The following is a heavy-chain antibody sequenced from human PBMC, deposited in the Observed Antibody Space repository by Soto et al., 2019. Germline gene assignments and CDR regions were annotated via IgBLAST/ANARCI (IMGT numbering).Heavy chain of an antibody. Sequence: QVQLVESGGGLVQPGRSLRLSWVVSGFTFSNYGMHWVRQAPGKGLEWVADIWYDGSGQRYAGSVQGRFTISRDNSKNTLYLQINSLRVEDTAVYYCAKDEVSRKYYGHSLAVWGQGTTVTVSS. CDR2: IWYDGSGQ. CDR3: AKDEVSRKYYGHSLAV. V-gene: IGHV3-33*03. D-gene: IGHD4-17*01. CDR1: GFTFSNYG. J-gene: IGHJ6*02.